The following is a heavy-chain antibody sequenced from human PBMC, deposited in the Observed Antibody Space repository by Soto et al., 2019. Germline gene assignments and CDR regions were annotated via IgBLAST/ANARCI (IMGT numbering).Heavy chain of an antibody. Sequence: GGSLRLSCTASGFTLRDYPMSWFRQAPGKGLEWVAYIRTATYGGTTEYAASVKDRFTISRDDSESVASLQMNSLKTEDTAVYYCTRAIRLSGDAFDIWGQGTMVTVSS. D-gene: IGHD3-3*01. CDR2: IRTATYGGTT. V-gene: IGHV3-49*03. CDR3: TRAIRLSGDAFDI. J-gene: IGHJ3*02. CDR1: GFTLRDYP.